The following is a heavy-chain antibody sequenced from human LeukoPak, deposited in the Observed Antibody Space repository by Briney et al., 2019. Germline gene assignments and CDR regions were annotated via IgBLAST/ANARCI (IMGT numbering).Heavy chain of an antibody. D-gene: IGHD6-13*01. CDR2: ISVYSGNT. Sequence: ASVKVSCKASGYTFSRYGINWVRQAPAQGLEWMGWISVYSGNTDYSQRLQGRITMTADTSTSTAFMELTSLRSDDTAVYFCARESTSWSFEYWGQGTLVTVS. CDR1: GYTFSRYG. CDR3: ARESTSWSFEY. V-gene: IGHV1-18*01. J-gene: IGHJ4*02.